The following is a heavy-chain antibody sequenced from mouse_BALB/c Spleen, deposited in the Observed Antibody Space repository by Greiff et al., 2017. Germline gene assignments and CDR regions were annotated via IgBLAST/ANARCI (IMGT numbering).Heavy chain of an antibody. Sequence: EVNVVESGGGLVKPGGSLKLSCAASGFTFSSYTMSWVRQTPEKRLEWVATISSGGSYTYYPDSVKGRFTISRDNAKNTLYLQMSSLKSEDTAMYYCTREGGLRYAMDYWGQGTSVTVSS. D-gene: IGHD2-4*01. CDR3: TREGGLRYAMDY. CDR1: GFTFSSYT. V-gene: IGHV5-6-4*01. J-gene: IGHJ4*01. CDR2: ISSGGSYT.